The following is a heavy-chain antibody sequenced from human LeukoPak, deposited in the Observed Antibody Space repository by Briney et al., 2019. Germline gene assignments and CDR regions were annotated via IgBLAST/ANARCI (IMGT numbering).Heavy chain of an antibody. Sequence: GGSLRLSCAASGFTFSISAMSWVRQAPGEVLEWVSGISDSGGSTFYADSVKGRFTISRDNSKNILYLQMNSLRADDTAVYYCAKVSESNYDILTGYYTPYYFDYWGQGTLVTVSS. V-gene: IGHV3-23*01. J-gene: IGHJ4*02. CDR2: ISDSGGST. D-gene: IGHD3-9*01. CDR1: GFTFSISA. CDR3: AKVSESNYDILTGYYTPYYFDY.